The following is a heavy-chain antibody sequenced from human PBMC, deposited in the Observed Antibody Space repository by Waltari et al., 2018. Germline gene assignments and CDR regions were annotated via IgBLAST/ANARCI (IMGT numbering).Heavy chain of an antibody. Sequence: QVQLQESGPGLVKPSETLSLTCAVSGGSISSNYWSWNRQSPGKGLEWIGYIYGGSGSTSYNPSLKSRVTISTDTSKNQFSLKLSSVTAADTAVYYCARHGDGALDVWGRGVLVTVSS. CDR3: ARHGDGALDV. CDR1: GGSISSNY. V-gene: IGHV4-59*08. J-gene: IGHJ4*02. CDR2: IYGGSGST. D-gene: IGHD7-27*01.